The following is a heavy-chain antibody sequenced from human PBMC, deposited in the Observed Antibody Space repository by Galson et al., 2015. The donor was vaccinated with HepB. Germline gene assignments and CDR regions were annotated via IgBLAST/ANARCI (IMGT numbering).Heavy chain of an antibody. CDR3: ASSPMRGGYYYDFHY. D-gene: IGHD3-22*01. V-gene: IGHV4-59*08. CDR2: MYYSGIT. J-gene: IGHJ4*02. Sequence: GKGLEWIGYMYYSGITNYNPSLKSRVTISVDTSKNQFSLKLGSVTAADSAVYYCASSPMRGGYYYDFHYWGQGTLVTVSS.